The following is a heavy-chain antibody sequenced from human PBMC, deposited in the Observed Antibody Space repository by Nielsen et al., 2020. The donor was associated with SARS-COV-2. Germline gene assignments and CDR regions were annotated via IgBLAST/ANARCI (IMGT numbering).Heavy chain of an antibody. J-gene: IGHJ6*02. CDR3: AKDHNGSKQWPPYYYGMNV. V-gene: IGHV3-30*18. Sequence: SCAASGFTFSSYGMHWVRQAPGKGLEWVAVISYDGSNKYYADSVKGRFTISRDNSKNTLYLQMNSLRAEDTAVYYCAKDHNGSKQWPPYYYGMNVWGQGTTVTVSS. CDR1: GFTFSSYG. CDR2: ISYDGSNK. D-gene: IGHD6-19*01.